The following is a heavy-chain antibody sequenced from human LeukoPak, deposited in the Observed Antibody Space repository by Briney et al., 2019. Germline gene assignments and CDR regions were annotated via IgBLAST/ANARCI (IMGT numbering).Heavy chain of an antibody. CDR1: GYTFTSYH. Sequence: ASVKVSCKASGYTFTSYHINWVRQATGQALEWMGWMNPNSGNTGYAQKFQRRVTITRDTSISTAYVELSSLRSDYPAGVFLWRQRGLSTLRYYYYMHVWGKGTTVTVSS. D-gene: IGHD2-2*01. V-gene: IGHV1-8*03. J-gene: IGHJ6*03. CDR3: WRQRGLSTLRYYYYMHV. CDR2: MNPNSGNT.